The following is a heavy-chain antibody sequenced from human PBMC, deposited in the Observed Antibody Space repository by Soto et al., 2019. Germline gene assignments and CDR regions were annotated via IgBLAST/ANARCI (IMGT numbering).Heavy chain of an antibody. D-gene: IGHD3-3*01. CDR3: ARHTPHATFGVPTPYFDH. CDR2: INYSGRT. V-gene: IGHV4-39*01. J-gene: IGHJ4*02. CDR1: GGSINGGTYF. Sequence: QLQLQESGPGLVKPSETLSLTCTVSGGSINGGTYFWGWIRQPPGKGLEWIWSINYSGRTNYNPSLKSRVTVSADTSKNQFSLKLRSVTATDTAVYYCARHTPHATFGVPTPYFDHWGQGTLVSVSS.